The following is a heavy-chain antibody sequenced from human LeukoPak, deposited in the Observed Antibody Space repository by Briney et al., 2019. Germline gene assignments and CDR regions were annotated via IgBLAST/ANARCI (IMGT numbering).Heavy chain of an antibody. J-gene: IGHJ4*02. CDR2: ISGSGGST. D-gene: IGHD3-9*01. V-gene: IGHV3-23*01. CDR3: AKGAVFRYFDWLFNYFDY. Sequence: PGGSLRLSCAASGFTFSSYAMSWVRQAPGKGLEWVSVISGSGGSTYYRDSVKGRFTISRDNSKNTLYLQMNSLTAGDTAVYYCAKGAVFRYFDWLFNYFDYWGQGTLVTVSS. CDR1: GFTFSSYA.